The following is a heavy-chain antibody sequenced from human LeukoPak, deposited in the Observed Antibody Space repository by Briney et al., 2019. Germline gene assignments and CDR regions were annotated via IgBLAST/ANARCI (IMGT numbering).Heavy chain of an antibody. D-gene: IGHD6-19*01. Sequence: EGSLRLSCAASGFPFSSYAMNWVRQAPGKGLEWVSSISSTGSNIYYADSVKGRFIISRDNAKNSLSLQMNSLRAEDTAVYYCATEFLGAVAETGDYWGQGALVTVSS. J-gene: IGHJ4*02. CDR1: GFPFSSYA. CDR3: ATEFLGAVAETGDY. V-gene: IGHV3-21*01. CDR2: ISSTGSNI.